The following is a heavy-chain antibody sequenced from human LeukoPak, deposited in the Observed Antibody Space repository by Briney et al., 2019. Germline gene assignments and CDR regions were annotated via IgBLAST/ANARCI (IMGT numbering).Heavy chain of an antibody. Sequence: GGSLRLSCAASGFTFSTYFMHWVRQAPGKGLVWVSRINSDGSSASYADSVKGRFTISRDNAKNTLYLQMNSLRAEDTAVYYCARYYGSGTYALDYWGQGTLVTVS. D-gene: IGHD3-10*01. V-gene: IGHV3-74*01. J-gene: IGHJ4*02. CDR1: GFTFSTYF. CDR3: ARYYGSGTYALDY. CDR2: INSDGSSA.